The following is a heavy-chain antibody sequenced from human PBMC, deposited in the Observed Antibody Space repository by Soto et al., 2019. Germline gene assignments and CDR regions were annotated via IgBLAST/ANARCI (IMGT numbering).Heavy chain of an antibody. CDR2: VYYSGTT. D-gene: IGHD6-19*01. CDR3: ARDQYSRGSYCFDH. CDR1: GDSISSGGYY. J-gene: IGHJ4*02. Sequence: SETLSLTCTVSGDSISSGGYYWSWIRQLPGKGLEWIGYVYYSGTTYYNPSLASRVTISVDTSKNQFSLKLSSVTAADTAVYYCARDQYSRGSYCFDHWGQGTLVTVSS. V-gene: IGHV4-31*03.